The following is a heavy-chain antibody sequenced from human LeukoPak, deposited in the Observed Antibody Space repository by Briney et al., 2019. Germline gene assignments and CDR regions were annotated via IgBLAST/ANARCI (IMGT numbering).Heavy chain of an antibody. D-gene: IGHD3-22*01. J-gene: IGHJ5*02. CDR3: ARLKYDSTGYYYVVWFDP. CDR2: INHSGST. Sequence: SETLSLTCTVSGGSISGYYWSWIRQPPGKGLEWIGEINHSGSTNYNPSLKSRVTISVDTSKNQFSLKLSSVTAADTAVYYCARLKYDSTGYYYVVWFDPWGQGTLVTVSS. V-gene: IGHV4-34*01. CDR1: GGSISGYY.